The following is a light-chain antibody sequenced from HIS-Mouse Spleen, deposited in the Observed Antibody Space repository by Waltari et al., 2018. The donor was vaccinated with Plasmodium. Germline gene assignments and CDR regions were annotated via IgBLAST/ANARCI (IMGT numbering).Light chain of an antibody. CDR2: KDR. Sequence: SYDLTQPPSVPVSPGQTARIPCPGDALPKQYAYWYQQKPGQAPVLVIYKDRERPSGIPERFSGSSSGTTVTLTISGVQAEDEADYYCQSADSSGTYVVFGGGTKLTVL. J-gene: IGLJ2*01. V-gene: IGLV3-25*03. CDR1: ALPKQY. CDR3: QSADSSGTYVV.